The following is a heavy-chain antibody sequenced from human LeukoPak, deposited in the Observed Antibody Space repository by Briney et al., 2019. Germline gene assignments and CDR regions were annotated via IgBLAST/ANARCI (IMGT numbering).Heavy chain of an antibody. D-gene: IGHD3-22*01. CDR3: ARDRRYYDSSGYYFDY. CDR2: ISAYNGNT. CDR1: GYTFTSYG. V-gene: IGHV1-18*01. Sequence: ASVKVSCKASGYTFTSYGISWVRQAPGQGLEWMGWISAYNGNTNYAQKLQGRVTMTTDTSTSTAYMELRSLRSEDTAVYYCARDRRYYDSSGYYFDYWGQGTLVTVSS. J-gene: IGHJ4*02.